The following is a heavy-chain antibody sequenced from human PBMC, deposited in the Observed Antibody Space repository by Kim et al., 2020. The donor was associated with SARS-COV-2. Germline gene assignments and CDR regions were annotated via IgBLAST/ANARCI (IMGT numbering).Heavy chain of an antibody. J-gene: IGHJ4*02. CDR2: IYYSGST. V-gene: IGHV4-39*01. Sequence: SETLSLTCTVTGGSISSSSYYWAWIRQPPGKGPEWIGSIYYSGSTYYDPSLKSRATISADTSKNQFSLKLTSVTAADTAVYYCARHPQNPVFYWGQGTLVTVSS. CDR3: ARHPQNPVFY. CDR1: GGSISSSSYY.